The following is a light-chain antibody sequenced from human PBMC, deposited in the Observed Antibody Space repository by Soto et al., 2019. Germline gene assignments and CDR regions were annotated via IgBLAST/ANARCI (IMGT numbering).Light chain of an antibody. J-gene: IGKJ4*01. CDR2: DAS. V-gene: IGKV3-11*01. Sequence: EIVLTQSPATLSLSPGERATLSCRASQSVSSYLAWYQQKPGQAPRLLIYDASNRATGIRARFSGSGSGTDFTLTISSLEPEDFAVYYCQQRSNCLFGGGTKVEIK. CDR1: QSVSSY. CDR3: QQRSNCL.